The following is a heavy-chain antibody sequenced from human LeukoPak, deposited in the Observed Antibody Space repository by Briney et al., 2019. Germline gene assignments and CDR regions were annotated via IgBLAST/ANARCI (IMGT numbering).Heavy chain of an antibody. CDR1: GGSISSGGYY. Sequence: PSQTLSLTCTVSGGSISSGGYYGIWIRQHRGRGREGIGYIYYSGSTYYNPSLKSRVTISVDTSKNQFSLKLSSVTAADTAVYYCASAGVVRPVNQATPAFDTWGQGTMVTVSS. D-gene: IGHD1-14*01. CDR2: IYYSGST. CDR3: ASAGVVRPVNQATPAFDT. J-gene: IGHJ3*02. V-gene: IGHV4-31*03.